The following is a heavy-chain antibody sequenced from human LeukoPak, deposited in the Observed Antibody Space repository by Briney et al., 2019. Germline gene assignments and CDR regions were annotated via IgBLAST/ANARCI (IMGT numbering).Heavy chain of an antibody. J-gene: IGHJ5*02. D-gene: IGHD6-6*01. CDR1: GYSFTTYC. V-gene: IGHV5-51*01. CDR2: IYPGTSDA. Sequence: GESLKISCKASGYSFTTYCIGWVRQMPGKGLELMGIIYPGTSDARNSPSFQGQVTLSVDRSITTAYLQWSSLKASDTAMYYCARAFSTSSGGQVNWFDPWGQGTLVTVSS. CDR3: ARAFSTSSGGQVNWFDP.